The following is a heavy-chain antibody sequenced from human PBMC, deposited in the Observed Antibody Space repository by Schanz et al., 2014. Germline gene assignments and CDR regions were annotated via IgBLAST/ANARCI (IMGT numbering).Heavy chain of an antibody. J-gene: IGHJ4*02. CDR1: GGTFSSYA. D-gene: IGHD4-17*01. V-gene: IGHV1-69*04. Sequence: VQLEQSGAEVKKPGSSVKVSCKSSGGTFSSYAISWVRQAPGQGLEWMGRIIPILGIATYAQKFQGRLTITADKSTSTAYMELSSLRSDDTAVYYCARGYGDSPTDFWGQGTLVTVSS. CDR2: IIPILGIA. CDR3: ARGYGDSPTDF.